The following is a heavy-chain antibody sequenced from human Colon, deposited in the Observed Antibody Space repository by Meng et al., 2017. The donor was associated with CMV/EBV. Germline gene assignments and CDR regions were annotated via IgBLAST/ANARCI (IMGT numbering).Heavy chain of an antibody. Sequence: TFRSYAISWVRQAPGQGLEWMGGIIPIFGTANYAQKFQGRVTITTDESTSTAYMELSSLRSEDTAVYYCARDPQYSSGWYGGWYFDLWGRGTLVTVSS. CDR1: TFRSYA. J-gene: IGHJ2*01. CDR3: ARDPQYSSGWYGGWYFDL. CDR2: IIPIFGTA. D-gene: IGHD6-19*01. V-gene: IGHV1-69*05.